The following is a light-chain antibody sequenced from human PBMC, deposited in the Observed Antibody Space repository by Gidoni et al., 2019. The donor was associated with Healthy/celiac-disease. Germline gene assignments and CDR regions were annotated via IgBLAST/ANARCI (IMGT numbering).Light chain of an antibody. CDR3: QTWGTGIVV. V-gene: IGLV4-69*01. J-gene: IGLJ2*01. CDR1: RGHSSYA. CDR2: LNSDGSH. Sequence: QLVLTQSPSAAASLGASVKLTCTLSRGHSSYAIAWHQQQPEKGPRYLMTLNSDGSHSKGDGLPDRFSGSSSRAERYLTISSLQSEDEADYYCQTWGTGIVVFGGGTKLTVL.